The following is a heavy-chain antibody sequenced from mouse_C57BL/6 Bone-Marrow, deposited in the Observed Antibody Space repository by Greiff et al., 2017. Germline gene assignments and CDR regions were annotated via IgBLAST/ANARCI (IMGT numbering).Heavy chain of an antibody. CDR1: GFTFSSYG. J-gene: IGHJ4*01. V-gene: IGHV5-6*01. CDR2: ISSGGSYT. D-gene: IGHD1-1*01. CDR3: ARANYYGTPYAMDY. Sequence: EVQVVESGGDLVKPGGSLKLSCAASGFTFSSYGMSWVRQTPDKRLEWVATISSGGSYTYYPDSVKGRFTISRDNAKNTLYLQMSSLKSEDTAMYYCARANYYGTPYAMDYWGQGTSVTVSS.